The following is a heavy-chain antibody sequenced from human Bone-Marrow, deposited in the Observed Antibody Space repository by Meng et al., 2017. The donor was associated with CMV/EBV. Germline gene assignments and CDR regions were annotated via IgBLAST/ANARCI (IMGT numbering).Heavy chain of an antibody. Sequence: ASVKVSCKASGYTFTGYYMHWVRQAPGQGLEWMGWINPNSGGTNYAQKFQGRVTMTRDTSISTAYMELSRLRSDDTAVYYCARVPFLLSDDAFDIWGQGTMVTVSS. D-gene: IGHD2/OR15-2a*01. CDR2: INPNSGGT. CDR1: GYTFTGYY. J-gene: IGHJ3*02. CDR3: ARVPFLLSDDAFDI. V-gene: IGHV1-2*02.